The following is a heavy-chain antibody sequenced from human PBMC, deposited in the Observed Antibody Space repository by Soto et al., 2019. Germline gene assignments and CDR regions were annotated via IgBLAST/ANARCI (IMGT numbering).Heavy chain of an antibody. CDR3: ARGGLSPDY. Sequence: QLQLQESGSGLVKPSQTLSLTCAVSGGAISSGGYSWSWIRQPPGKGLEWIGSICPSGSTYYNPSLKSRVTISVDRSKNQFSLKLSPVTAADTAVYYCARGGLSPDYWGQGTLVTVSS. CDR1: GGAISSGGYS. CDR2: ICPSGST. J-gene: IGHJ4*02. V-gene: IGHV4-30-2*01. D-gene: IGHD6-19*01.